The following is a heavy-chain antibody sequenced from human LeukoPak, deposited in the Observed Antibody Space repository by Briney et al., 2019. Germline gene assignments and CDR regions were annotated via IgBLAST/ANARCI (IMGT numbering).Heavy chain of an antibody. CDR2: ISGNGGST. CDR3: AKDLYSYGYLSDY. J-gene: IGHJ4*02. CDR1: GFTLDDYA. V-gene: IGHV3-43*02. Sequence: GSLRLSCAAPGFTLDDYAVHWVRKAPRKGLGSVSLISGNGGSTYYADSVKRQFTLSRDNSKNYLYLQMNSLRTEDAALYYCAKDLYSYGYLSDYWGEGTVVSVS. D-gene: IGHD5-18*01.